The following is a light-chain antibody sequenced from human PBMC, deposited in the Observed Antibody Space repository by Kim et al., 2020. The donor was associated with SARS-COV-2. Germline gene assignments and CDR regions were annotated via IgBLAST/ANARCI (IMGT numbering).Light chain of an antibody. V-gene: IGKV3-20*01. Sequence: ATLSCSANQSVTSSFLSWYQQKPGQAPRLLIYGASSRATGIADRFSGRGSGTDFTLTISRLQPEDFAVYYCQQYGDLPLTFGGGTKVDIK. CDR3: QQYGDLPLT. CDR2: GAS. CDR1: QSVTSSF. J-gene: IGKJ4*01.